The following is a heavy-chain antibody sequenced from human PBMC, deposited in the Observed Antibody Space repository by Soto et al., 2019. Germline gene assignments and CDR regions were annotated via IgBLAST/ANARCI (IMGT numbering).Heavy chain of an antibody. CDR2: VSTSGST. J-gene: IGHJ5*02. Sequence: WTWFRQPPGKGLEWIGYVSTSGSTDSNPSLKSRVTISVDTSKNQVSLKLRSVTASDTAVYYCARHGGTFDPWGQGTLVTVS. D-gene: IGHD3-16*01. CDR3: ARHGGTFDP. V-gene: IGHV4-59*08.